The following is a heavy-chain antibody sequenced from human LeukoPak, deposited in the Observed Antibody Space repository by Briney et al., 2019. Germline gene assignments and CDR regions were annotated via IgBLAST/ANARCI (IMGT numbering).Heavy chain of an antibody. D-gene: IGHD6-6*01. CDR1: GYTFTGYY. CDR2: INPNSGGT. CDR3: ARDGGYSSSSGY. V-gene: IGHV1-2*06. Sequence: ASVKVSCKASGYTFTGYYMHWVRQAPGQGLEWMGRINPNSGGTNYAQKFQGRVTMTRDTSISTAYMELSRLRSDVTAVYYCARDGGYSSSSGYWGQGTLVTVSS. J-gene: IGHJ4*02.